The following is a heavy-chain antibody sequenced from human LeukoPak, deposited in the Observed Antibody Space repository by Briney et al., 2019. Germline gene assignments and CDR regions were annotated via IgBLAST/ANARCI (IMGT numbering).Heavy chain of an antibody. CDR2: VSAYNGNT. CDR1: GYSFTSYG. D-gene: IGHD6-19*01. CDR3: ARDGSIAVAGYYFDY. Sequence: GASVKVACKASGYSFTSYGISWVRRAPGRGLEWMGCVSAYNGNTNYAQKLQGRVTMTTDTSTSTAYMELRSLRSDDTAVYYCARDGSIAVAGYYFDYWGQGTLVTVSS. V-gene: IGHV1-18*04. J-gene: IGHJ4*02.